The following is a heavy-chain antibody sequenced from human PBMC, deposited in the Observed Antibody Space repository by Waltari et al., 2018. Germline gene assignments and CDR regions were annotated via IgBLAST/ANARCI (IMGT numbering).Heavy chain of an antibody. D-gene: IGHD3-9*01. V-gene: IGHV3-30*10. Sequence: QVHLVESGGGVVQPGGSLRLSCAASGFRFSSHGMHWVRTAPGKGLQCVSVISYDGRNKYYTDSVKGRFTVSRDNSQNTLHLQMNSLAVEDTAVYYCAREGVILKITDRYFDMWGRGTLVTVSS. CDR3: AREGVILKITDRYFDM. J-gene: IGHJ2*01. CDR1: GFRFSSHG. CDR2: ISYDGRNK.